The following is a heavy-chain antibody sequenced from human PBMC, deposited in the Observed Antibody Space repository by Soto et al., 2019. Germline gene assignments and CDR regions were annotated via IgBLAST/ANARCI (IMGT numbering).Heavy chain of an antibody. Sequence: EASVKVSCKASGYTFTSYGISWVRQAPEQGLEWMGWISAYNGNTNYAQKLQGRVTMTTDTSTSTAYMELRSLRSDDTAVYYCASSTSYCSGGSCYLEGCANWGQGTLVTVSS. CDR2: ISAYNGNT. D-gene: IGHD2-15*01. CDR3: ASSTSYCSGGSCYLEGCAN. J-gene: IGHJ4*02. CDR1: GYTFTSYG. V-gene: IGHV1-18*01.